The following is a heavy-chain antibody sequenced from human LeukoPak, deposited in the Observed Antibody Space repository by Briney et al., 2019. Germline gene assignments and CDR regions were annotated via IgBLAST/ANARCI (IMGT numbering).Heavy chain of an antibody. CDR3: AKDPGYGGSVYPY. CDR1: GFTFSSYA. J-gene: IGHJ2*01. CDR2: ISGSGGST. V-gene: IGHV3-23*01. D-gene: IGHD5-18*01. Sequence: GGSLRLSCAASGFTFSSYAMSWVRQSPGKGLEWVSAISGSGGSTYYAYCVKGRFTISRDNSKNTLYLQMNSLRAEDTAVYYCAKDPGYGGSVYPYGGRGPVATASS.